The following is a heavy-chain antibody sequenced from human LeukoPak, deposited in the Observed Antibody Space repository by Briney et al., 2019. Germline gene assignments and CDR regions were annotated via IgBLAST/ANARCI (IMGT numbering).Heavy chain of an antibody. CDR3: ARDKAYCGGDCYRHSDAFDI. CDR2: IIPILGIA. Sequence: GASVKVSCKASGGTFSSYTISWVRQAPGQGLEWMGRIIPILGIANYAQKFQGRVTITADKSTSTAYMELSSLRSEDTAVYYCARDKAYCGGDCYRHSDAFDIWGQGIMVTVSS. D-gene: IGHD2-21*02. V-gene: IGHV1-69*04. CDR1: GGTFSSYT. J-gene: IGHJ3*02.